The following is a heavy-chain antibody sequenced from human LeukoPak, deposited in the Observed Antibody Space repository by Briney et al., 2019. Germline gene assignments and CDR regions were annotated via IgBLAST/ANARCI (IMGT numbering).Heavy chain of an antibody. Sequence: GGSLRLSCAASGFTLSSNYMSWVRQAPGKGLEGVSVIYSGGSTYYSDSVKGRFTISRHNSKNTLYLQMNSLRAEDTAVYYCASGSGSYRTPYYYMDVWGKGTTVTVSS. J-gene: IGHJ6*03. V-gene: IGHV3-53*01. CDR1: GFTLSSNY. D-gene: IGHD3-10*01. CDR2: IYSGGST. CDR3: ASGSGSYRTPYYYMDV.